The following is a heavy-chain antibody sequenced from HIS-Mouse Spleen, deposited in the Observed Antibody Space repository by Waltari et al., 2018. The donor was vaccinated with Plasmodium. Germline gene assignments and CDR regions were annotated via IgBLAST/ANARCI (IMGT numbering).Heavy chain of an antibody. Sequence: QVQLVQSGAEVKKPGASVKVSCKASGYTLTGYYLHWVRSAPGQGLEWMGWINPNSGGTNYAQKFQGRVTMTRDTSISTAYMELSRLRSDDTAVYYCARVLGYKAAAGTFVEYFQHWGQGTLVTVSS. CDR3: ARVLGYKAAAGTFVEYFQH. V-gene: IGHV1-2*02. CDR2: INPNSGGT. D-gene: IGHD6-13*01. J-gene: IGHJ1*01. CDR1: GYTLTGYY.